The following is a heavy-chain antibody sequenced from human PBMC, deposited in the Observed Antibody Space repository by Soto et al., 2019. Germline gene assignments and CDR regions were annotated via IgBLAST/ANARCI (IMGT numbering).Heavy chain of an antibody. CDR1: GFTSSRYA. Sequence: PGGSLRLSCAASGFTSSRYAMSWVRQAPGKGLEWVSAISGSGGSTYYADSVKGRFTISRDNSKNTLYLQMNSLRAEDTAVYYSAKAPGWNPAYYFDYWGQGTLVTV. V-gene: IGHV3-23*01. CDR2: ISGSGGST. J-gene: IGHJ4*02. CDR3: AKAPGWNPAYYFDY. D-gene: IGHD1-1*01.